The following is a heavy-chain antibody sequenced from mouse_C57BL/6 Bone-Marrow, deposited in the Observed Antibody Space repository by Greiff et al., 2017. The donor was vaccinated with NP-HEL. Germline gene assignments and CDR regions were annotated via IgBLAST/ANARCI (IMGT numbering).Heavy chain of an antibody. CDR1: GYTFTSYW. J-gene: IGHJ3*01. CDR3: TRHYGSCLFAY. D-gene: IGHD1-1*01. CDR2: IYPGNSDT. Sequence: VQLQQSGTVLARPGASVKMSCKTSGYTFTSYWMHWVKQRPGQGLEWIGAIYPGNSDTSYNQKFKGKAKLTAVTSASTAYMELSSLTNEDSAVYYCTRHYGSCLFAYWGQGTLVTVSA. V-gene: IGHV1-5*01.